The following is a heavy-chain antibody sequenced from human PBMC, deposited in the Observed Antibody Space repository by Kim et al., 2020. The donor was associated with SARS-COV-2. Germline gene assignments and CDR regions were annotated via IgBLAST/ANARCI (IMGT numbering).Heavy chain of an antibody. CDR3: TTDLVLGIAVAGLFDY. CDR1: GFTFSNAW. CDR2: IKSNTDSGTT. V-gene: IGHV3-15*01. D-gene: IGHD6-19*01. Sequence: GGSLRLSCAASGFTFSNAWMSWVRQAPGKGLVWVARIKSNTDSGTTAYAAPVKGRFTISRDDSTNTLYLQMNSLKTEDTAVYYCTTDLVLGIAVAGLFDYWGQGTLVTVSS. J-gene: IGHJ4*02.